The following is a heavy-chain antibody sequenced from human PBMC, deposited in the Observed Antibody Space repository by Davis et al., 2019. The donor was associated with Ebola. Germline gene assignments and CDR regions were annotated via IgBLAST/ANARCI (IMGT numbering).Heavy chain of an antibody. J-gene: IGHJ6*02. V-gene: IGHV1-2*04. CDR3: ARDPISYSKGYYYYGMDV. D-gene: IGHD4-11*01. CDR2: INPNSGGT. CDR1: GYTFTGYY. Sequence: ASVKVSCKASGYTFTGYYMHWVRQAPGQGLEWMGWINPNSGGTNYAQKFQGWVTMTRDTSISTAYMELSRLRSDDTAVYYCARDPISYSKGYYYYGMDVWGQGTTVTVSS.